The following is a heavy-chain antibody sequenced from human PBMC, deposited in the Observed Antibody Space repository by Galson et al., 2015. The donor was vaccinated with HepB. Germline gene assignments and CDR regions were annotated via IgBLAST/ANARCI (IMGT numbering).Heavy chain of an antibody. D-gene: IGHD2-2*01. Sequence: SVKVSCKASGYTFTDYYMNWVRQAPGQGLEWMGWINPNSGSTNYAQKFQGRVTMTRDTSISTAYMEMSRLRSDDTAGYYCARVVVQAGGGFNWSAPWGQGTLVTVSS. CDR2: INPNSGST. J-gene: IGHJ5*02. CDR1: GYTFTDYY. V-gene: IGHV1-2*02. CDR3: ARVVVQAGGGFNWSAP.